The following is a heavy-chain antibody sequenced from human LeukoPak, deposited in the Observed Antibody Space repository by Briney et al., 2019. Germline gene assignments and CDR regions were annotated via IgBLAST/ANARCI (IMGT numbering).Heavy chain of an antibody. V-gene: IGHV3-21*01. J-gene: IGHJ4*02. Sequence: PGGSLRLSCAASGFTFSSYGMHWVRQAPGKGLEWVSSISSSSSYIYYADSVKGRFTISRDNAKNSLYLQMNSLRAEDTAVYYCARVGGFGSSSRGYYFDYWGQGTLVTVSS. CDR3: ARVGGFGSSSRGYYFDY. CDR1: GFTFSSYG. CDR2: ISSSSSYI. D-gene: IGHD6-6*01.